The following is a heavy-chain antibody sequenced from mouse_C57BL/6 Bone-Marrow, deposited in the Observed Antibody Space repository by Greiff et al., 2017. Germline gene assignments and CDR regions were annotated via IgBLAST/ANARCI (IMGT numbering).Heavy chain of an antibody. Sequence: EVKLVESGGGLAKPGGSLKLSCAASGFTFSDYGMHWVRQAPEKGLEWVAYISSGSSTIYYADTVKGRFTISRDNAKNTLFLQMTSLRSENTAIYYCARGGGGEGFAYWGQGTLVTVSA. V-gene: IGHV5-17*01. CDR1: GFTFSDYG. J-gene: IGHJ3*01. CDR3: ARGGGGEGFAY. CDR2: ISSGSSTI.